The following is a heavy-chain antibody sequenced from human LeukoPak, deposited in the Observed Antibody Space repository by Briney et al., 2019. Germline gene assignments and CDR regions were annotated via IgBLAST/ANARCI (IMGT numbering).Heavy chain of an antibody. CDR3: ARGQHYYDSSGYFFDY. CDR1: GFTFSSYW. V-gene: IGHV3-7*03. CDR2: IKRDGSEK. J-gene: IGHJ4*02. Sequence: PGGSLRLSCAASGFTFSSYWMSWVRQAPGKGLEWVANIKRDGSEKYYVDSLKGRFTISRDNAKNSLYLQMNSLRAEDTALYYCARGQHYYDSSGYFFDYWGQGTLVTVSS. D-gene: IGHD3-22*01.